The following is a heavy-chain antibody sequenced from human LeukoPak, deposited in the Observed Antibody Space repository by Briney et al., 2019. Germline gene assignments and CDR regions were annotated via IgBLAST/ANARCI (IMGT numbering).Heavy chain of an antibody. V-gene: IGHV1-18*01. CDR3: ARVHSPNYYYGMDV. D-gene: IGHD3-10*01. CDR2: ISAYNGNT. J-gene: IGHJ6*02. Sequence: ASVKVSCKASGYTFTSYGISWVRQAPGQGLEWMGWISAYNGNTNYAQELQGRVTMTTDTSTSTAYMELRSLRSDDTAVYYCARVHSPNYYYGMDVWGQGTTVTVSS. CDR1: GYTFTSYG.